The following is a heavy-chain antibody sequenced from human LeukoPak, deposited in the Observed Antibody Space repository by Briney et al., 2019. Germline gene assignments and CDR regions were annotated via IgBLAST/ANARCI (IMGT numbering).Heavy chain of an antibody. V-gene: IGHV4-34*01. D-gene: IGHD6-13*01. Sequence: PSETLSLTCAVYGGSFSGYYWSWIRQPPGKGLEWIGEINHSGSTNYNPSLKSRVTISVDTSKNQFSLKLSSVTAADTAVYYCARLPGYSSSYDYWGQGTLVTVSS. CDR1: GGSFSGYY. CDR2: INHSGST. J-gene: IGHJ4*02. CDR3: ARLPGYSSSYDY.